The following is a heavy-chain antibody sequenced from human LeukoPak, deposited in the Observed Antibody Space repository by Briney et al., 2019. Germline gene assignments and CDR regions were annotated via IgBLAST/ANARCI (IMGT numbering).Heavy chain of an antibody. CDR3: ARTLRFCGRGICYPGTFDV. V-gene: IGHV2-70*11. J-gene: IGHJ3*01. CDR2: IDWDDDT. CDR1: GFSLSTSGMS. D-gene: IGHD2-2*01. Sequence: SGPTLVKPRQTVTLTCTFSGFSLSTSGMSVSWIRQPPGKALEWLARIDWDDDTYYSTSLNSRLTISKDTSKNQVVLTMANVDPVDTATFYCARTLRFCGRGICYPGTFDVWGQGTTVTVSS.